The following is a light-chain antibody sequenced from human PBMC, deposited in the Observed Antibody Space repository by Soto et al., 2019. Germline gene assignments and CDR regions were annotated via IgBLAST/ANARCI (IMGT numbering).Light chain of an antibody. CDR1: SSNIGAGYD. V-gene: IGLV1-40*01. J-gene: IGLJ3*02. CDR2: DNS. CDR3: QSYDSRLSGWV. Sequence: QAVVTQPPSVSGAPGQRVTISCTGSSSNIGAGYDVHWYQQLPGTAPKLLIYDNSNRPSGVPDRFSGSKSGTSASLAITGLQAEDEADYYCQSYDSRLSGWVFGGGTKLTVL.